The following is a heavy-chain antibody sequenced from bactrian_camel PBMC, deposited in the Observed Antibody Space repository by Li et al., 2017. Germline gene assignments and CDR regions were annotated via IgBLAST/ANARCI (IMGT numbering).Heavy chain of an antibody. V-gene: IGHV3S1*01. CDR2: INAGGGTV. CDR3: VRELIYDGSIYVAGNFGY. D-gene: IGHD2*01. Sequence: VQLVESGGGAVQAYGSLRLSCAASGYTYSRSCMAWFRQAPGKGLEWVSFINAGGGTVYYADSVRGRFTISRDNAKNTMYLQMNSLKPEDTAVYYCVRELIYDGSIYVAGNFGYWGQGTQVTVS. CDR1: GYTYSRSC. J-gene: IGHJ6*01.